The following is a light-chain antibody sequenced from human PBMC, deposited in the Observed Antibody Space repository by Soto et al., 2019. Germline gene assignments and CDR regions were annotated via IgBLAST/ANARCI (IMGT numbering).Light chain of an antibody. CDR2: ANN. CDR1: SSNIGSTYD. J-gene: IGLJ3*02. V-gene: IGLV1-40*01. Sequence: QSVLTQPPSVSGAPGQRVTISCTGSSSNIGSTYDVHWYQQLPGKAPNLLIFANNNRPSGVPDRFSGSKSGTSASLAITGLQPEDEAAYYCQSYDSSLNARVFGGGTNLTVL. CDR3: QSYDSSLNARV.